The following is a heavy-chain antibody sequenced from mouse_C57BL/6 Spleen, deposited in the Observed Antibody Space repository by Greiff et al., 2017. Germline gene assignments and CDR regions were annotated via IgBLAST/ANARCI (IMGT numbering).Heavy chain of an antibody. CDR1: GYTFTSYG. D-gene: IGHD4-1*01. J-gene: IGHJ3*01. V-gene: IGHV1-81*01. CDR3: AREGELGSAWFAY. Sequence: QVQLQQSGAELARPGASVKLSCKASGYTFTSYGISWVKQRTGQGLEWIGEIYPRSGNTYYNEKFKGKATLTADKSSSTAYMELRSLTSEDSAVYFCAREGELGSAWFAYWGQGTLVTVSA. CDR2: IYPRSGNT.